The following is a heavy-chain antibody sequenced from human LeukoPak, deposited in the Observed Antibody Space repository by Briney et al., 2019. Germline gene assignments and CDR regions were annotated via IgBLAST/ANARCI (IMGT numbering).Heavy chain of an antibody. V-gene: IGHV3-30*02. Sequence: PGGSLRLSCAASGFTFSYYGMHWVRQAPGKGLEWVTFIRYDGSDKYYADSVKGRFTISRDNSKNTLYLQMNSLRAEDTALYYCLPEYTKSLVVDYWGQGTLVTVSS. CDR2: IRYDGSDK. CDR3: LPEYTKSLVVDY. D-gene: IGHD2-2*02. J-gene: IGHJ4*02. CDR1: GFTFSYYG.